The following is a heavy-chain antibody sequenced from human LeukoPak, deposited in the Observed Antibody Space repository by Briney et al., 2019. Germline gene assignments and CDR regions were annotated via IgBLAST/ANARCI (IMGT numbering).Heavy chain of an antibody. Sequence: SETLSLTCTVSGGSISSSDYYWGWIRQPPGKGLEWIGSIYYSVTTYYNPSLKSRVTISVDTSKNQFSLKLNSVTAADTAVYYCARASSGSYSRYFDYWGQGTLVTVSS. J-gene: IGHJ4*02. CDR3: ARASSGSYSRYFDY. CDR2: IYYSVTT. V-gene: IGHV4-39*07. CDR1: GGSISSSDYY. D-gene: IGHD1-26*01.